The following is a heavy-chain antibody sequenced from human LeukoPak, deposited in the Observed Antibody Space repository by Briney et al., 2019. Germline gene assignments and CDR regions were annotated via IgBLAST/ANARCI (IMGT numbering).Heavy chain of an antibody. J-gene: IGHJ4*02. CDR2: IKSKTDGGTT. CDR1: GFTFSNAW. CDR3: TTSYYDSSGYYYGFDY. Sequence: PGGSLRLSCAASGFTFSNAWMSWVRQTPGRGLEWVGRIKSKTDGGTTDYAAPVKGRFTISRDDSKNTLYLQMNSLKTEDTAVYYCTTSYYDSSGYYYGFDYWGQGTLVTVSS. D-gene: IGHD3-22*01. V-gene: IGHV3-15*01.